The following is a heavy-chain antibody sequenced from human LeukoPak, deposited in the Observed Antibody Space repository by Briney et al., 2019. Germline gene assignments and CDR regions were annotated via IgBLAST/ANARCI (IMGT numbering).Heavy chain of an antibody. Sequence: GGSLRLSCAASGFTFSRNAMSWVRQAPGKGLEWVSAISGSGGSTDYADSVKGRFTISRDNSKNTLYLQMSSLRAEDTAVYYCAKGRMQWLVLYWGQGTLVTVSS. D-gene: IGHD6-19*01. CDR1: GFTFSRNA. V-gene: IGHV3-23*01. CDR2: ISGSGGST. J-gene: IGHJ4*02. CDR3: AKGRMQWLVLY.